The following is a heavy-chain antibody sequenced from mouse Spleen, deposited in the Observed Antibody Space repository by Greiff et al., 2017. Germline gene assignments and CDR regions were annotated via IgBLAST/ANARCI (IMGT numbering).Heavy chain of an antibody. CDR1: DYTFTSYW. V-gene: IGHV1-72*01. J-gene: IGHJ3*01. CDR3: ARQDYRYDVFAY. D-gene: IGHD2-14*01. CDR2: IDPNSGGT. Sequence: VQLQQPGADLVKPGASVKLSCKATDYTFTSYWMHWVKQRPGRGLEWIGRIDPNSGGTNYNDNFKKKATLTVDKPSSTAYMQLASLTSEDSAVYYCARQDYRYDVFAYWGPGTLVTVSA.